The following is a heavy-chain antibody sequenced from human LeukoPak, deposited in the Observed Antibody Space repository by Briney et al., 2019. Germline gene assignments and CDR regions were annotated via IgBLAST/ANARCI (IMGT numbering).Heavy chain of an antibody. CDR2: IIPILNIT. D-gene: IGHD3-22*01. Sequence: SVKVSCKASRGTFSKYAISWVRQAPGQGLDWMGRIIPILNITHYAQKFQGRVTIAADKSTSTAYMELSSLRSEDMAMYYCARDDDRAREIDYWGQGTLVTVSS. J-gene: IGHJ4*02. CDR3: ARDDDRAREIDY. V-gene: IGHV1-69*04. CDR1: RGTFSKYA.